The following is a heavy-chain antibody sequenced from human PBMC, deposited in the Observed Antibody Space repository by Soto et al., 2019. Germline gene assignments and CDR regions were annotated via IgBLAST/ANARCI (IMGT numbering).Heavy chain of an antibody. CDR1: GYRFTTYW. Sequence: GESLKISCQGSGYRFTTYWIAWVRQMPGKGLEWMCIIYPSNSETRYSPSFQGQVTISADKSINTAYLQWSSLKASDTAMYYCARSYTPHNYMDVWGKGPTVTV. CDR3: ARSYTPHNYMDV. D-gene: IGHD3-16*01. V-gene: IGHV5-51*01. CDR2: IYPSNSET. J-gene: IGHJ6*03.